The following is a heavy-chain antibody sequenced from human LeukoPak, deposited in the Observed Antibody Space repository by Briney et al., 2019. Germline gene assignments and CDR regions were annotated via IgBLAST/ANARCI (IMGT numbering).Heavy chain of an antibody. CDR3: ARCGDGLPCDFDY. Sequence: GGSLRLFCAASGFTFSDHYMDWVRQAPGKGLEWVSSISSISSTIYYADSVKGRFTISRDNAKNSLYLQMNSLRPEDTAVYYCARCGDGLPCDFDYWGQGTLVTVSS. CDR1: GFTFSDHY. J-gene: IGHJ4*02. V-gene: IGHV3-11*04. CDR2: ISSISSTI. D-gene: IGHD3-10*01.